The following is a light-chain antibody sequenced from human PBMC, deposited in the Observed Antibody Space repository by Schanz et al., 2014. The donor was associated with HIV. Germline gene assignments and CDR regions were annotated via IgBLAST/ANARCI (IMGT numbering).Light chain of an antibody. V-gene: IGKV1-5*03. CDR3: QQYNSYSYT. Sequence: IQMTQSPSTVSASVGDRVTLTCRASQSISWWLAWYQQKPGKAPKLLIYKASTLESGVPSRFSGSGFGTEFTLTIDSLQPDDFGTYYCQQYNSYSYTFGQGTKLEIK. CDR1: QSISWW. J-gene: IGKJ2*01. CDR2: KAS.